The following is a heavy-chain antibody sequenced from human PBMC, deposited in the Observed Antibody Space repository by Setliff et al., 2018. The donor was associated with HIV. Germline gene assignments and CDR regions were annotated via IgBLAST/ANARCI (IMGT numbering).Heavy chain of an antibody. Sequence: SVKVSCKASGGTFSSYGISWVRQAPGQGLEWMGAIIPMFGTGFYAQKFQGRVTITTDESRTTSYMELSSLRFEDTAVYFCARVAHSSSYHYYGMDVWGQGTLVTVSS. CDR3: ARVAHSSSYHYYGMDV. CDR1: GGTFSSYG. CDR2: IIPMFGTG. J-gene: IGHJ6*02. D-gene: IGHD6-19*01. V-gene: IGHV1-69*05.